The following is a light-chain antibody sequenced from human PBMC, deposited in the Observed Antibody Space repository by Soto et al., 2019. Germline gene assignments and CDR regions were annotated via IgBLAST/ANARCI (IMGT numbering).Light chain of an antibody. CDR3: ALYVGSGTVV. V-gene: IGLV8-61*01. CDR1: SGSVSTSYY. CDR2: NTT. J-gene: IGLJ2*01. Sequence: QAVVTREQSFSVSPGGTVILTCGLTSGSVSTSYYPSWYQQSPGLAPRTLIYNTTTHSSGVPDRFSGSILGNKAALTITGAQSDDESDYLCALYVGSGTVVFGGGTKLTVL.